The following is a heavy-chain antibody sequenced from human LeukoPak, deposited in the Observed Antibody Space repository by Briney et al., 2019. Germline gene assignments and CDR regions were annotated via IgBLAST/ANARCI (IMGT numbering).Heavy chain of an antibody. Sequence: LTGGSLRLSCAASGFTFNNYAMSWVRQAPGKGLEWVSTISGSGDSTYYADSVKGRFTISRDNSKNTLYLQMNSLRGDDSAVYYCAKDRIGEQDSYYFDYWGQGTLVTVSS. J-gene: IGHJ4*02. V-gene: IGHV3-23*01. CDR3: AKDRIGEQDSYYFDY. CDR2: ISGSGDST. D-gene: IGHD3-10*01. CDR1: GFTFNNYA.